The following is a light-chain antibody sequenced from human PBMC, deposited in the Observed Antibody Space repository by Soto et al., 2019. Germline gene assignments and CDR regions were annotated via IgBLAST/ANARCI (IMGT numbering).Light chain of an antibody. CDR1: SSNIGSGGAT. CDR3: ATWDDGLSGWL. J-gene: IGLJ3*02. V-gene: IGLV1-44*01. Sequence: QSALTQPPSASGSPGQRVSISCSGSSSNIGSGGATVTWYQQLPGTAPKRVIFRNNQRPSGVPDRFSGSKSGTSASLAISGLQSEDEADYYCATWDDGLSGWLFGGGTKLTVL. CDR2: RNN.